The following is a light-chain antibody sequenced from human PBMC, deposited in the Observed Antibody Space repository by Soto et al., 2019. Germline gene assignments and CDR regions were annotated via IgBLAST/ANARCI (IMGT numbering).Light chain of an antibody. J-gene: IGKJ1*01. CDR1: QNVLSNY. V-gene: IGKV3-15*01. CDR2: GAS. Sequence: IVLTQSPGTLSLSPGERATLSCWASQNVLSNYLAWYQQKPGQAPRLLIHGASTRATGIPARFSGSGSGTEFTLTISSLQSEDFAVYYCQQYNNWPTWTFGQGTKVDIK. CDR3: QQYNNWPTWT.